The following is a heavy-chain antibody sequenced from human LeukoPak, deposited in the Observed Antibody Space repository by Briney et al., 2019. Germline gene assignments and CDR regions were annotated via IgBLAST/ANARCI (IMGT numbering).Heavy chain of an antibody. CDR1: GYTFNSYG. CDR2: ISVYNGNT. Sequence: ASVNVSCKASGYTFNSYGISWVRQAPGHRLEWMGWISVYNGNTNYAQKLQGRVTMTTDTSTSTAYMELRNLRSDDTAVYYCARAEYNYGKKKHFWGQETLVTLSS. D-gene: IGHD5-18*01. CDR3: ARAEYNYGKKKHF. J-gene: IGHJ4*02. V-gene: IGHV1-18*01.